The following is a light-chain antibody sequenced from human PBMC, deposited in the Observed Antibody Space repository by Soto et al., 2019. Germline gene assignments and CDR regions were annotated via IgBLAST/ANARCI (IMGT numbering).Light chain of an antibody. CDR1: QSVSTY. CDR2: DAS. Sequence: EVVLTPSPDTLSLSPGDRATLSCRASQSVSTYLAWYQQKPVQAPRLLIYDASNRATGIPARFSGSGSGTDFTLTISSLEPEDFAVYYCQQRSDWPPITFGQGTRLEIK. CDR3: QQRSDWPPIT. V-gene: IGKV3-11*01. J-gene: IGKJ5*01.